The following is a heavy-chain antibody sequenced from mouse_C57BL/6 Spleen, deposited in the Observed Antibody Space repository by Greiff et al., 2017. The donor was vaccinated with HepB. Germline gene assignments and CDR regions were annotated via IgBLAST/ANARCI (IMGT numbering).Heavy chain of an antibody. Sequence: VQLQQSGAELARPGASVKLSCKASGYTFTSYGISWVKQRTGQGLEWIGEIYPRSGNNYYNEKFKGKATLTADKSSSTAYMELRSLTSEDSAVYLCARAGDYHDGYWDYWGQGTSVTVSS. V-gene: IGHV1-81*01. J-gene: IGHJ4*01. CDR1: GYTFTSYG. CDR2: IYPRSGNN. D-gene: IGHD1-1*01. CDR3: ARAGDYHDGYWDY.